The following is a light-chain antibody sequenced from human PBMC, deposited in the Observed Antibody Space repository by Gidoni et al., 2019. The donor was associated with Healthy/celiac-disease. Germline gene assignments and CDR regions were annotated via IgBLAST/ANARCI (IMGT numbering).Light chain of an antibody. CDR3: SSYTSSSTPWV. V-gene: IGLV2-14*01. J-gene: IGLJ3*02. Sequence: QSALTQPASVSGSPGQSITISCTGTSSDVGCYNYVSWYQQYPGKAPKLMICDVSNRPSGVSNRFSGSKSGNTASLTISGLQAEDEADYYCSSYTSSSTPWVFGGGTKLTVL. CDR1: SSDVGCYNY. CDR2: DVS.